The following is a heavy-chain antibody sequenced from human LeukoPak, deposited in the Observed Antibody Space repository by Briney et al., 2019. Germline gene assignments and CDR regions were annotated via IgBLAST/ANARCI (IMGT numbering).Heavy chain of an antibody. CDR1: GFTFRNYA. CDR3: AKDRIRIVGATFRFDY. V-gene: IGHV3-23*01. J-gene: IGHJ4*02. CDR2: MSSSGDST. D-gene: IGHD1-26*01. Sequence: PGGSLRLSRAASGFTFRNYAMSWVRQAPGKGLEWVSTMSSSGDSTFYADSVKGRFTISRDNSQNSLYLQMNSLRADDTAVYYCAKDRIRIVGATFRFDYWGQGTLVTVSS.